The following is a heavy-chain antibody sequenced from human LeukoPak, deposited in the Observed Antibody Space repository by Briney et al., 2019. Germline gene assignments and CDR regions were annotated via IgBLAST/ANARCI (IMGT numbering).Heavy chain of an antibody. CDR2: ISGSGGNT. D-gene: IGHD2-8*01. J-gene: IGHJ5*02. V-gene: IGHV3-23*01. CDR1: GSTLSSYD. CDR3: AKIRDCTNGVCPEWFDP. Sequence: PGGSLRLSCAASGSTLSSYDMSWVRQAPGKGLEWVSLISGSGGNTYYADSVKGRSTISRDNSKNTLYLQMNSLRAEDTAVYYCAKIRDCTNGVCPEWFDPWGQGTLVTVSS.